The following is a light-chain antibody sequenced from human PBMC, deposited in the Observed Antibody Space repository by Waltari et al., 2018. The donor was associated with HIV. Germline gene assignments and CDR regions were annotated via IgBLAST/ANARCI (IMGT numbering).Light chain of an antibody. V-gene: IGLV4-69*01. CDR3: QTWCTGIVV. CDR1: SGHTNYA. J-gene: IGLJ2*01. Sequence: QVVLNQSPSAPASLGASVKLTCILRSGHTNYAIDWHQQQPEKGPRYLMRLSTNGSHTKGDGIPDRFSGSSSVAERYLTISSLQSEDEADYYCQTWCTGIVVFGGGTKLTVL. CDR2: LSTNGSH.